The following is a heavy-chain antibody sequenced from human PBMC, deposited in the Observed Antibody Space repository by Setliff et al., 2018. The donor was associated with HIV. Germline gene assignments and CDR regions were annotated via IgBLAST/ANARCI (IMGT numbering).Heavy chain of an antibody. CDR3: ARQPHGDFWTDYVNAFDI. CDR1: GYIFTTYW. D-gene: IGHD3-3*01. Sequence: GESLKISCTASGYIFTTYWIGWVRQMPGKGLEWMGIIYPGDSDTRYSPSFHGPVTISADKSVSTAYLQWSSLKTSGTAMYYCARQPHGDFWTDYVNAFDIWGQGTMVTVSS. CDR2: IYPGDSDT. V-gene: IGHV5-51*01. J-gene: IGHJ3*02.